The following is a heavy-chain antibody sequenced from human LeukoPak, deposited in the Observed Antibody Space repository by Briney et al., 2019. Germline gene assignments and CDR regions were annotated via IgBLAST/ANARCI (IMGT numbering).Heavy chain of an antibody. CDR3: ASGQGGGSSDSKFDY. D-gene: IGHD2-15*01. V-gene: IGHV4-38-2*02. CDR2: IYHSGST. Sequence: PSETLSLTCTVSGYSISSGFYWGWIRQPPGKGLEWIGSIYHSGSTYYNPSLKSRVTISVDTSKNQFSLKLSSVTAADTAVYFCASGQGGGSSDSKFDYWGQGTLVTVSS. CDR1: GYSISSGFY. J-gene: IGHJ4*02.